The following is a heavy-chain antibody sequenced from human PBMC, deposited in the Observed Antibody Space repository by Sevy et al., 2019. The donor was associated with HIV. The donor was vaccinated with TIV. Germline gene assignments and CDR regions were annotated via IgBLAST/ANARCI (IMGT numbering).Heavy chain of an antibody. CDR2: VNAATGDT. D-gene: IGHD2-15*01. Sequence: ASVKVSCKASGYTFTTYIIYWVRRAPGQSLEWMGWVNAATGDTEYSQKFQGRVIITRDTSASTAYMELNTLRSEDTAVYYCARDFCSGGSCYSAFVYWGQGTLVTVSS. V-gene: IGHV1-3*01. CDR3: ARDFCSGGSCYSAFVY. CDR1: GYTFTTYI. J-gene: IGHJ4*02.